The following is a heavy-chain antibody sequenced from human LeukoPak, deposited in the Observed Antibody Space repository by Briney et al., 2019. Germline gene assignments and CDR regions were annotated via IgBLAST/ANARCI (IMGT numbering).Heavy chain of an antibody. CDR1: GFTFRTYW. CDR2: IKQDGSEK. Sequence: GGSLRLSCAASGFTFRTYWMSWVRQPPGKGLGRVANIKQDGSEKYYVDSVKGRFTISRDNAKNSLYLQMNSLRAEDTAVYYCARDRAVYGAGSFYKDYWGQGILVTVSS. CDR3: ARDRAVYGAGSFYKDY. J-gene: IGHJ4*02. D-gene: IGHD3-10*01. V-gene: IGHV3-7*01.